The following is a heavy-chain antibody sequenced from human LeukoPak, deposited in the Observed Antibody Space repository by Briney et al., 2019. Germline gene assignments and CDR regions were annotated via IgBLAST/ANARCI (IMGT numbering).Heavy chain of an antibody. Sequence: GGSLRLSCAASGFTFSNAWMSWVRQAPGKGLEWVGRIKSKTDGGTTDYAAPVKGRFTISRDDSKNTLYLQMNSLKTEDTAVYYCTTRYYYDISGNYWGQGTLVTVSS. CDR3: TTRYYYDISGNY. D-gene: IGHD3-22*01. CDR2: IKSKTDGGTT. J-gene: IGHJ4*02. CDR1: GFTFSNAW. V-gene: IGHV3-15*01.